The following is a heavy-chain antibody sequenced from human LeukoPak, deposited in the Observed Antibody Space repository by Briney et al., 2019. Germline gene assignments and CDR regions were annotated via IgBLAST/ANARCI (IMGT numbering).Heavy chain of an antibody. CDR3: ARAGYYDSSRYIGY. D-gene: IGHD3-22*01. CDR1: GYTFTSYG. CDR2: ISAYNGNT. Sequence: PSVQVSCKASGYTFTSYGISWVRQAPGQGLEWMGWISAYNGNTNYAQKLQGRVTMTTDTSTSTAYMELRSLRSDDTAVYYCARAGYYDSSRYIGYWGQGTLVTVSS. J-gene: IGHJ4*02. V-gene: IGHV1-18*01.